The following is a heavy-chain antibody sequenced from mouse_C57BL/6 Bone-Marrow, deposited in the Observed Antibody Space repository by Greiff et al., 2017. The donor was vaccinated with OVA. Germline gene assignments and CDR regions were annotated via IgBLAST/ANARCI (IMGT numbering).Heavy chain of an antibody. J-gene: IGHJ3*01. CDR1: GYTFTDYN. Sequence: VQLQQSGPELVKPGASVKIPCKASGYTFTDYNMDWVKQSHGKSLEWIGDINPNNGGTIYNQKFKGKATLTVDKSSSTAYMELRSLTSEDTAVYYCARETSYDGAGFAYWGQGTLVTVSA. CDR3: ARETSYDGAGFAY. CDR2: INPNNGGT. V-gene: IGHV1-18*01. D-gene: IGHD2-12*01.